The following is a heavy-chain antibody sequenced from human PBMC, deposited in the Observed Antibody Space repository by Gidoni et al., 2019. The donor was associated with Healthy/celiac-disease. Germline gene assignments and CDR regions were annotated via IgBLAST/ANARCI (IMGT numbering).Heavy chain of an antibody. V-gene: IGHV4-59*01. CDR2: IYYSGST. Sequence: QVQLQESGPGLVKPSETLSLTCTVSGGSISSYYWSWIRQPPGKGLEWIGYIYYSGSTNYNPSLKSRVTISVDTSKNQFSLKLSSVTAADTAVYYCASGYGSGTHGDWGQGTLVTVSS. CDR1: GGSISSYY. D-gene: IGHD3-10*01. CDR3: ASGYGSGTHGD. J-gene: IGHJ4*02.